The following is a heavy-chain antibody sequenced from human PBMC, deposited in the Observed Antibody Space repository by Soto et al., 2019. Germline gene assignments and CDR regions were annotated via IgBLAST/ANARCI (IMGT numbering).Heavy chain of an antibody. D-gene: IGHD2-8*02. CDR2: ISWNSGTI. V-gene: IGHV3-9*01. J-gene: IGHJ4*02. CDR3: GRDGWCRAWGPSDS. Sequence: GGSLRLSCAASGFSFDDYAMHWVRQAPGKGLEWVTGISWNSGTIGYADSVKGRFTISRDNAKNSLYLQMNSLSAEDTALYYCGRDGWCRAWGPSDSWGRGSRVTV. CDR1: GFSFDDYA.